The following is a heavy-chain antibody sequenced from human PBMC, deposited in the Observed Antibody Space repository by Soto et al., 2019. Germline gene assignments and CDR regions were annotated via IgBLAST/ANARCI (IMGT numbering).Heavy chain of an antibody. CDR3: ARARDCGGDCFGDAFDI. V-gene: IGHV3-21*01. Sequence: GGSMRLSSAASGFTLNSYSMNWVRQAPGKGLEWVSSISSSSSYIYYADSVKGRFTISRDNAKNSLYLQMNSLRAEDTAVYYCARARDCGGDCFGDAFDIWGQGTMVTVSS. D-gene: IGHD2-21*01. CDR1: GFTLNSYS. CDR2: ISSSSSYI. J-gene: IGHJ3*02.